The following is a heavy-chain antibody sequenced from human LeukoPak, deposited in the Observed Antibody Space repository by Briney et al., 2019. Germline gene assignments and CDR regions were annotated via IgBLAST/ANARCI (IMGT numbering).Heavy chain of an antibody. CDR3: ARDVGLLWFGEIDY. J-gene: IGHJ4*02. D-gene: IGHD3-10*01. V-gene: IGHV1-18*01. Sequence: ASVKVSCKASGYTFTSYGISWVRQAPGQGLEWMGWINTENGNTNYAERLQGRVTMTTDTSTRTAYMELRGLRSEDTAIYYCARDVGLLWFGEIDYWGQGTLVTVSS. CDR1: GYTFTSYG. CDR2: INTENGNT.